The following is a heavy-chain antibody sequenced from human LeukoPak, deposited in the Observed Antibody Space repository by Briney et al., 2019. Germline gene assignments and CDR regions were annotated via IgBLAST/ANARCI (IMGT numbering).Heavy chain of an antibody. Sequence: EGSLRLSCAASGFTFSSYAMHWVRQAPGKGLEWVAVISYDGSNKYYADSVKGRFTISRDNSKNTLYLQMNSLRAEDTAVYYCARVGYSGYVDYYYYYMDVWGKGTTVTVSS. CDR2: ISYDGSNK. CDR3: ARVGYSGYVDYYYYYMDV. CDR1: GFTFSSYA. D-gene: IGHD5-12*01. J-gene: IGHJ6*03. V-gene: IGHV3-30*04.